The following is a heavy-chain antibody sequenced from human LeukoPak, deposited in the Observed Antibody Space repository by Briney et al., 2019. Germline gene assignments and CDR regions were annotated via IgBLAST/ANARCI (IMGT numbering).Heavy chain of an antibody. CDR3: TRGSSISAQGDT. CDR1: GYSFSHYG. Sequence: GASVKVSCKTSGYSFSHYGISWWRQAPGQGLEWVGWISAFNYIIEYAQKFQGRVTMTQDTATSTAYMELRSLTSDDTAVFYCTRGSSISAQGDTWGQGTVVSVSS. V-gene: IGHV1-18*01. J-gene: IGHJ4*02. D-gene: IGHD3-16*01. CDR2: ISAFNYII.